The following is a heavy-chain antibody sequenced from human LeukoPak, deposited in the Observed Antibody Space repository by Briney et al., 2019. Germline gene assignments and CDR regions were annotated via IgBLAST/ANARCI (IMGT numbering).Heavy chain of an antibody. CDR2: IYYSGST. CDR1: GGSISSGDYY. CDR3: AREGGITMIRTGAPYAFDI. D-gene: IGHD3-10*01. Sequence: PSETLSLTCTVSGGSISSGDYYWSWIRQPPGKGLEWIGYIYYSGSTYYNPSLKSRVTISVDTSKNQFSLELSSVTAADTAVYYCAREGGITMIRTGAPYAFDIWGQGTMVTVSS. V-gene: IGHV4-30-4*01. J-gene: IGHJ3*02.